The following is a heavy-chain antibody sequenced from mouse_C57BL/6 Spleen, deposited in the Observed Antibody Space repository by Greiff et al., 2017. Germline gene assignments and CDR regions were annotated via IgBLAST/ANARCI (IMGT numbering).Heavy chain of an antibody. V-gene: IGHV1-72*01. Sequence: QVQLQQPGAELVKPGASVKLSCKASGYTFTSYWMHWVQQRPGRGLEWIGRIDPNSGSTKYNEKFKSKSTLTVDKPTSTAYMQISSLTSEDSAVYYCARFDDGYWYFDVWGTGTTVTVPS. CDR1: GYTFTSYW. D-gene: IGHD2-3*01. J-gene: IGHJ1*03. CDR2: IDPNSGST. CDR3: ARFDDGYWYFDV.